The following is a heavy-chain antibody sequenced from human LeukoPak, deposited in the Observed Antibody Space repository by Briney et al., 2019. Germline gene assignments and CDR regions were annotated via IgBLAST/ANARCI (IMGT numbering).Heavy chain of an antibody. CDR1: GFALSDYY. J-gene: IGHJ4*02. Sequence: GGSLRLSCAASGFALSDYYMSWIRQAPGKGLEWVSYISSSSIYTNYADSVKGRFTISRDNAKNSLYLQMNSLRAEDTAVYYCARDREYYFDYWGQGTLVTVSS. V-gene: IGHV3-11*06. CDR2: ISSSSIYT. CDR3: ARDREYYFDY.